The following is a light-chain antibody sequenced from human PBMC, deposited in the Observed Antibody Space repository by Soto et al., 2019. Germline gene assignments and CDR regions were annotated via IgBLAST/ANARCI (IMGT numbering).Light chain of an antibody. CDR2: EVN. V-gene: IGLV2-23*02. Sequence: QSALTQPASVSGSPGQSITISCTGTNSDVGNYNLVSWYQQHPGKAPKVMIYEVNKRPSGVSNRFSGSKSGNTASLTVSGLQAEDEADYYCCSYAGSSTYVFGTGTKVIVL. CDR3: CSYAGSSTYV. CDR1: NSDVGNYNL. J-gene: IGLJ1*01.